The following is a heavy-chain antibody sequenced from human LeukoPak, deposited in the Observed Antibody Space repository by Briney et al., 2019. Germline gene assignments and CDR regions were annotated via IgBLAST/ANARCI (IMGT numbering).Heavy chain of an antibody. CDR2: IYYSGST. D-gene: IGHD2-15*01. V-gene: IGHV4-39*01. CDR3: ARRAPYCSGGSCYGFDY. CDR1: GGSISSSSYY. J-gene: IGHJ4*02. Sequence: SETLSLTCTVSGGSISSSSYYWGWIRQPPGKELEWIGSIYYSGSTYYNPSLKSRVTISVDTSKNQFSLKLSSVTAADTAVYYCARRAPYCSGGSCYGFDYWGQGTLVTVSS.